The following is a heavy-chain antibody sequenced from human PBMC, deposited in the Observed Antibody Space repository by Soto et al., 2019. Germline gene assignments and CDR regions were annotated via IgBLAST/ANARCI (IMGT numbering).Heavy chain of an antibody. CDR1: GYSFTNFH. Sequence: QVQLSQFGAEVKKPGASVKVSCKASGYSFTNFHIHWVRQAPGQGLEWMGMIDPSGGITRDAQRLQGRITITRDASTSSVYMELRSLTSEDTAVYYCARDVIGHDTYETISYDFDHWGQGTLVTVSS. CDR3: ARDVIGHDTYETISYDFDH. V-gene: IGHV1-46*01. J-gene: IGHJ4*02. CDR2: IDPSGGIT. D-gene: IGHD3-22*01.